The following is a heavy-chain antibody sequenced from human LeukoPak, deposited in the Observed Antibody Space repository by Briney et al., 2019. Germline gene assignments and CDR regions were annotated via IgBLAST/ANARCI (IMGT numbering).Heavy chain of an antibody. V-gene: IGHV3-7*01. CDR3: AMNWNVPPRDY. D-gene: IGHD1-1*01. J-gene: IGHJ4*02. Sequence: XXRQAPXKGLEWVASINQDGSGKNYVDSVKGRFTVSGDNAKKYLQMNSLRAEDTAVYYCAMNWNVPPRDYWGQGTLVTVSS. CDR2: INQDGSGK.